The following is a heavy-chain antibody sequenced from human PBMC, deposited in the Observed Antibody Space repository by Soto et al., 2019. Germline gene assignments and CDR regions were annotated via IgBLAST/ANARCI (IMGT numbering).Heavy chain of an antibody. J-gene: IGHJ4*02. CDR3: AKGYCANGVCYPDY. Sequence: AGGSLRLSCAASGFTFSSYAMSWVRQAPGKGLEWVSAISGSGGSTYYADSVKGRFTISRDNSKNTLYLQMNSLRAEDTAVYYCAKGYCANGVCYPDYWGQGTLVTVSS. CDR1: GFTFSSYA. V-gene: IGHV3-23*01. D-gene: IGHD2-8*01. CDR2: ISGSGGST.